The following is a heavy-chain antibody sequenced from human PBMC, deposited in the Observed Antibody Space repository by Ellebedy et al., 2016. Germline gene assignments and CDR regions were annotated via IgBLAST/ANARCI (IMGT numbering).Heavy chain of an antibody. CDR1: GGTFSSYA. CDR3: ARGITFGGVIVKNWFNP. CDR2: IIPIFGTA. Sequence: SVKVSCXASGGTFSSYAISWVRQAPGQGLEWMGGIIPIFGTANYAQKFQGRVTITADESTSTAYMELSSLRSEDTAVYYCARGITFGGVIVKNWFNPWGQGTLVTVSS. D-gene: IGHD3-16*02. V-gene: IGHV1-69*13. J-gene: IGHJ5*02.